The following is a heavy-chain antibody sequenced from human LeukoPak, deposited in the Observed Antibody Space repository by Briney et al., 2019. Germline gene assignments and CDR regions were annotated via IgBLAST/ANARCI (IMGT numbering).Heavy chain of an antibody. Sequence: SETLSLTCPVSGAPISNHYWSWIRHLPGKGLEWIGNIYQSGSANYNPSLKSRATMSVDTFKKQFSLNLRSVTAADTAVYYCARCHNFGFVYYGLDVWGQGTTVIVSS. CDR1: GAPISNHY. V-gene: IGHV4-59*11. J-gene: IGHJ6*02. D-gene: IGHD5-18*01. CDR2: IYQSGSA. CDR3: ARCHNFGFVYYGLDV.